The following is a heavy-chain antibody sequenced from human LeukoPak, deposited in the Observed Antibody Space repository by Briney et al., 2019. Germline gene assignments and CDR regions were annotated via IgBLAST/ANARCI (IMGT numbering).Heavy chain of an antibody. V-gene: IGHV1-69*02. CDR3: ARATGAASSLYMDV. D-gene: IGHD1-14*01. CDR2: IIPILGIA. CDR1: GGTFSSYT. Sequence: SVKVSCKASGGTFSSYTISWVRQAPGQGLEWMGRIIPILGIANYAQKFQGRVTITADKSTSTAYMELSSLRSEDTAVHYCARATGAASSLYMDVWGKGTTVTVSS. J-gene: IGHJ6*03.